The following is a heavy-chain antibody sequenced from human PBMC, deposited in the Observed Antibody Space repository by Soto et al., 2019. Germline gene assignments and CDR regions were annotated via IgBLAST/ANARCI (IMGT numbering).Heavy chain of an antibody. V-gene: IGHV4-30-4*01. CDR3: ARINIAGTFYYDN. D-gene: IGHD6-13*01. J-gene: IGHJ4*02. CDR2: IYYSGSA. CDR1: GGSISSGDYY. Sequence: PSETLSLTCSVSGGSISSGDYYWSWVRQPPGKGLEWIGYIYYSGSAYHNPSLKTRLAMSVDTSNNHFSLKLSSVTVADTAVYYCARINIAGTFYYDNWGQGTPVTVSS.